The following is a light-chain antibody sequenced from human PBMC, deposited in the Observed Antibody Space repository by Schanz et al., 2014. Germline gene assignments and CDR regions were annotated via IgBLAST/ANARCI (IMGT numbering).Light chain of an antibody. V-gene: IGKV3-15*01. CDR1: QSVASN. Sequence: IVMTQSPATLSVSPGERVTLSCRASQSVASNLAWYQHKTGQAPRLLIYAGSKRATGIPARFSGSGSGTEFTLTISSLQSEDFAVYYCQQYGSSWTFGQGTKVEIK. CDR3: QQYGSSWT. CDR2: AGS. J-gene: IGKJ1*01.